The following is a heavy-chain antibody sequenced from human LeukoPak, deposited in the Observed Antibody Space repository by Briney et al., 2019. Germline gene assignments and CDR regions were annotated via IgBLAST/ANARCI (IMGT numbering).Heavy chain of an antibody. CDR3: AKRAISRTMVRGVPY. Sequence: GGSLRLSCAASGFTFSSYAMSWVRQAPGKGLEWVSAISGSGGSTYYADSVKGRFTISRDNSKNTLYLQMNSLRAEDTAVYYYAKRAISRTMVRGVPYWGQGTLVTVSS. CDR1: GFTFSSYA. D-gene: IGHD3-10*01. V-gene: IGHV3-23*01. CDR2: ISGSGGST. J-gene: IGHJ4*02.